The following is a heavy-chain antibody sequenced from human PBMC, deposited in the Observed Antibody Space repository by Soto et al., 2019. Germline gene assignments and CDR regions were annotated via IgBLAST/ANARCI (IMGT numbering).Heavy chain of an antibody. CDR1: GYTFTSYG. J-gene: IGHJ4*02. CDR2: ISAHNGNT. V-gene: IGHV1-18*01. CDR3: AGGRYGDY. Sequence: QVHLVQSGAEVKKPGASVKVSCKASGYTFTSYGITWVRQAPGQGLEWMGWISAHNGNTDYAQKLPGRVIVTRDTSTSTAYMELRSLISDDPAVYYWAGGRYGDYWGQGALVTVSS. D-gene: IGHD1-1*01.